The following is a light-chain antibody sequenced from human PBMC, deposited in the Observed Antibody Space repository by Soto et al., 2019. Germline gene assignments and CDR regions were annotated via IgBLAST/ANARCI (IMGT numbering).Light chain of an antibody. CDR1: SSNIGSNS. Sequence: HSVLTQPPSASATPGQRVTISCSGSSSNIGSNSVNWYQQVPGTAPRLLIYSNNQRPSGVPDRLSGSKSGTSASLAIGGLQSEDEADYYCASWYDSLNAYVFGGGTKLTVL. J-gene: IGLJ1*01. CDR2: SNN. CDR3: ASWYDSLNAYV. V-gene: IGLV1-44*01.